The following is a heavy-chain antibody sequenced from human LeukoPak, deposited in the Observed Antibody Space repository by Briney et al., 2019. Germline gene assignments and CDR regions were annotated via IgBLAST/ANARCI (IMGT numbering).Heavy chain of an antibody. CDR1: GYTFTDYY. CDR3: ASGHNYGYSVFEY. V-gene: IGHV1-2*02. CDR2: INPDNGGT. J-gene: IGHJ4*02. D-gene: IGHD5-18*01. Sequence: GASVKVSCKPSGYTFTDYYIHWLRQAPGHGLGWMGWINPDNGGTNYAQNFQGRVTLTGDTSISTAYMELSRLRSDDTAVYYCASGHNYGYSVFEYWGQGSLVTVSS.